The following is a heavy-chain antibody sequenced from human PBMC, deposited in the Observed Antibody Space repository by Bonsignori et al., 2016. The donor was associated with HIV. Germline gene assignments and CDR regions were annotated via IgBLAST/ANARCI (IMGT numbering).Heavy chain of an antibody. D-gene: IGHD1-26*01. Sequence: WVRQAPGQGLEWMGTTNPSGGSTGYAEKFQGRVTMTRDTSTTTVFMELSSLTSADTAVYYCARGGRGSSAAAYYNFYYMDVWGNGTTVTVSS. CDR3: ARGGRGSSAAAYYNFYYMDV. CDR2: TNPSGGST. V-gene: IGHV1-46*01. J-gene: IGHJ6*03.